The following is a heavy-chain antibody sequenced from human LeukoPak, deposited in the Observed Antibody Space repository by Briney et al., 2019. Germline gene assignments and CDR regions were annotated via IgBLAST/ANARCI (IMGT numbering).Heavy chain of an antibody. V-gene: IGHV1-69*05. CDR3: ALNAGYCSSTSCLYYFDY. D-gene: IGHD2-2*01. Sequence: SVKVSCKASGYTLTSYGISWVRQAPGQGLEWMGGIIPIFGTANYAQKFQGRVTITTDESTSTAYMELSSLRSEDTAVYYCALNAGYCSSTSCLYYFDYWGQGTLVTVSS. J-gene: IGHJ4*02. CDR2: IIPIFGTA. CDR1: GYTLTSYG.